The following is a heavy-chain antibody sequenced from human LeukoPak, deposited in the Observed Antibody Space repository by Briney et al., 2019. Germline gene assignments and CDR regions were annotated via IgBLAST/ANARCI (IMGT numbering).Heavy chain of an antibody. CDR3: ARGRYTHSGGILTGNYMDV. Sequence: ASVKVSCKASGFTFTGYYMHWVRQAPGQGLEWMGWINPNSGGTNYAQKFQGRVTMTRDTSISTAYMELSRLRSDDTAVYYCARGRYTHSGGILTGNYMDVWGKGTTVTVSS. CDR1: GFTFTGYY. V-gene: IGHV1-2*02. J-gene: IGHJ6*03. D-gene: IGHD1-26*01. CDR2: INPNSGGT.